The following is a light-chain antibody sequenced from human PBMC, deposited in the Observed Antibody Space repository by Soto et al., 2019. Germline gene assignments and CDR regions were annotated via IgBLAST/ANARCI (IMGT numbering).Light chain of an antibody. Sequence: DIVMTQSPDSLAVSLGERATINCKSSQSVLSNSNNKNYLVWYQQKPGQPPKLLISWASTRESGVPDRFSGSGSGTVFTLPISSMQAEDVAVYYCQQCYSAPITFGQGPRLEIK. V-gene: IGKV4-1*01. CDR2: WAS. CDR3: QQCYSAPIT. CDR1: QSVLSNSNNKNY. J-gene: IGKJ5*01.